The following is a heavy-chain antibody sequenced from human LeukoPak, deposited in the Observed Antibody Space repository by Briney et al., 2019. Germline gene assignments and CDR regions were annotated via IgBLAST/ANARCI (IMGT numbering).Heavy chain of an antibody. CDR2: ISSTGGTA. D-gene: IGHD1-26*01. CDR1: GFTFSSYG. Sequence: GGSLRLSCAASGFTFSSYGMSWVRQAPGKGLEWVSAISSTGGTAYYADSVKGRFTVSRDNSKNTLYLQMNSLRAEDTDVYYCARGGDGVGAFYIGYWGQGTLVTVSS. V-gene: IGHV3-23*01. CDR3: ARGGDGVGAFYIGY. J-gene: IGHJ4*02.